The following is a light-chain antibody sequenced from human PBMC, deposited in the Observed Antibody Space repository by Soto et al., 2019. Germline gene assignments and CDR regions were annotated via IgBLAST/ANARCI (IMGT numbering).Light chain of an antibody. CDR1: PTVATNY. CDR2: AAS. J-gene: IGKJ3*01. V-gene: IGKV3-20*01. CDR3: QQHASSPFT. Sequence: PGDRATLSCRASPTVATNYVAWYQQRPGQAPKLLIYAASNRAAGIPDRFSGSASGPDFTLTISRLDPEDFAVYYCQQHASSPFTFGPGTRVDTK.